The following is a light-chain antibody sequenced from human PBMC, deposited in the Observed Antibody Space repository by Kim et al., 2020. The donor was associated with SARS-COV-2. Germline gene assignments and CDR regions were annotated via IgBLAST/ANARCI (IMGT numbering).Light chain of an antibody. CDR1: SSDVGSYNL. J-gene: IGLJ1*01. CDR2: EVS. V-gene: IGLV2-23*02. Sequence: QSALTQPASVSGSPGQSITISCTGTSSDVGSYNLVSWYQQHPGKAPKLMIYEVSKRPSGVPNRFSGSKSGNTASLTISGLQAEDEADYYCCSYAGTPLVFGTGTKVTVL. CDR3: CSYAGTPLV.